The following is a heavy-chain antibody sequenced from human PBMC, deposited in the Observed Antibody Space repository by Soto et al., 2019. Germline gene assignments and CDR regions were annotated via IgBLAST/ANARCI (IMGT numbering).Heavy chain of an antibody. Sequence: SETLSLTCTVSGGSISIGGYYWSWIRQHPGKGLEWIGYIYYSGNTYYNPSLKSRVAISTDTSKNQFSLKLNSVTAADTAVYYCARATIFGVIIDYSLDLWGQGTSVTVSS. CDR2: IYYSGNT. CDR1: GGSISIGGYY. J-gene: IGHJ6*02. V-gene: IGHV4-31*03. D-gene: IGHD3-3*01. CDR3: ARATIFGVIIDYSLDL.